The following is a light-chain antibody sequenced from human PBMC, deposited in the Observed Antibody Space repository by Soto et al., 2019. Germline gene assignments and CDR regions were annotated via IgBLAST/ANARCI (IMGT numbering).Light chain of an antibody. V-gene: IGLV2-14*01. CDR2: EVT. CDR3: SSYTTSSSLVL. J-gene: IGLJ2*01. CDR1: RSDVGSYNY. Sequence: QSALTQPASVSGSPGQSINISCTGTRSDVGSYNYVSWYQQHPGKAPKLMIYEVTYRPSGVSTRFSGSKSGNTASLAISGLQTEDEADYYCSSYTTSSSLVLFGGGTKLTVL.